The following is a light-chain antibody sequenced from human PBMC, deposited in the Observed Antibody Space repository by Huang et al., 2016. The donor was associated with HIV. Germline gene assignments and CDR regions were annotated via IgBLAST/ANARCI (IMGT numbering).Light chain of an antibody. CDR3: QQYGTSPPSLT. V-gene: IGKV3-20*01. CDR1: QSVSGTY. Sequence: EIVLTQSPGTLLLSPGGRATLSCRASQSVSGTYLAWYQQKPGQAPRLLIYGTYIRATGIPDRCRGSGSATDFTLTISGLEPKDFALYYCQQYGTSPPSLTFGGGTKVEIK. J-gene: IGKJ4*01. CDR2: GTY.